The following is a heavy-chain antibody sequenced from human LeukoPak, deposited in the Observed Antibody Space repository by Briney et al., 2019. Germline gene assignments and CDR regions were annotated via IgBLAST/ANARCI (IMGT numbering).Heavy chain of an antibody. CDR3: ARGYSSSPHLDY. J-gene: IGHJ4*02. V-gene: IGHV4-59*12. CDR2: IYYSGST. D-gene: IGHD6-13*01. CDR1: GGSISSYY. Sequence: PSETLSLTCTVSGGSISSYYWSWIRQPPGKGLEWIGYIYYSGSTNYNPSLKSRVTISVDTSKNQFSLKLSSVTAADTAVYYCARGYSSSPHLDYWGQGTLVTVSS.